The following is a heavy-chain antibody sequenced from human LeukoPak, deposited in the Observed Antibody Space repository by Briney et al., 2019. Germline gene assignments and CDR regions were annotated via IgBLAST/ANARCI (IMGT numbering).Heavy chain of an antibody. CDR2: INPNSGGT. CDR3: ARGGSGSGYLYYFDY. V-gene: IGHV1-2*06. CDR1: GYSFSDYS. J-gene: IGHJ4*02. D-gene: IGHD3-10*01. Sequence: ASVKVSCKASGYSFSDYSMHWVRQAPRQGLEWMGRINPNSGGTSYAQNFQGRVSMTRDTSISTTYMELNGLTSDDTAVYYCARGGSGSGYLYYFDYWGQGTLVSVSP.